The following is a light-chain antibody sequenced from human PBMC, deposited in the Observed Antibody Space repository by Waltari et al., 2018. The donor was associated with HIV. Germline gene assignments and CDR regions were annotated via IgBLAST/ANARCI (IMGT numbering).Light chain of an antibody. Sequence: SYVLTQPVSVSVALGQTARVSCEGNNIGSKNVHWYQQKPGQAPILVIFRDNNRPSGVPELSSGSNSGNTATLTISRAQAGDEADYFCQVWHTNIALFGGGTKLTVL. CDR1: NIGSKN. J-gene: IGLJ3*02. V-gene: IGLV3-9*01. CDR2: RDN. CDR3: QVWHTNIAL.